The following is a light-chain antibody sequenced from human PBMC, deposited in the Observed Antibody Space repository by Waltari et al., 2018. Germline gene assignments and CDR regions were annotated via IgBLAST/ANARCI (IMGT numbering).Light chain of an antibody. V-gene: IGKV4-1*01. Sequence: DIVMTQSPDSLAVPPGERATITGKSSQSVLYSSNNKNYLAWYQQKPGQPPKLLIYWASTRESGVPDRFNGSGSGTDFTLTISSLQAEDVAVYYCQQYYSTPLTFGGGTKVEIK. J-gene: IGKJ4*01. CDR3: QQYYSTPLT. CDR1: QSVLYSSNNKNY. CDR2: WAS.